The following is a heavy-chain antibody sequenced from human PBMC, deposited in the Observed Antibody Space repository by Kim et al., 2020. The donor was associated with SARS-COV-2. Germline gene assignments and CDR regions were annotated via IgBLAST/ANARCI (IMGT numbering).Heavy chain of an antibody. D-gene: IGHD6-19*01. V-gene: IGHV5-51*01. CDR3: ARSSFIAVAGTGFDY. CDR1: GYSFTSYW. CDR2: IYPGDSDT. J-gene: IGHJ4*02. Sequence: GESLKISCKGSGYSFTSYWIGWVRQMPGKGLEWMGIIYPGDSDTRYSPSFQGQVTISADKSISTAYLQWSSLKASDTAMYYCARSSFIAVAGTGFDYWGQGTLVTVSS.